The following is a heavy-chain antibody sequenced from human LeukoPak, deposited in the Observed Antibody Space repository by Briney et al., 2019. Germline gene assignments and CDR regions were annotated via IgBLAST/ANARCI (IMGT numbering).Heavy chain of an antibody. CDR2: VLDSERT. V-gene: IGHV4-59*11. J-gene: IGHJ4*02. CDR1: GGSISTHY. Sequence: SETLSLTCTVSGGSISTHYWSWIRQPPGKGLEWIGYVLDSERTKDNPSLKSQATLSADTSKNQFSLRLTSVTAADSAVYYCATIKRGSIFGYFDFWGQGVLVTVSS. D-gene: IGHD5-18*01. CDR3: ATIKRGSIFGYFDF.